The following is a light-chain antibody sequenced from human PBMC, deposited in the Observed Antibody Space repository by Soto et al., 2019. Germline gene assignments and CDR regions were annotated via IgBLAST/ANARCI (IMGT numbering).Light chain of an antibody. CDR2: GAS. J-gene: IGKJ1*01. V-gene: IGKV1-39*01. Sequence: DIQMTHSPSSLSASVGDRVTITCRASQSISSHLNWYQQKAGKAPKLLISGASSLESGVPSRFSGSGSGTDFTLTISSLQPEDFATYYCQQSYTTPRTFGPGTKVEIK. CDR3: QQSYTTPRT. CDR1: QSISSH.